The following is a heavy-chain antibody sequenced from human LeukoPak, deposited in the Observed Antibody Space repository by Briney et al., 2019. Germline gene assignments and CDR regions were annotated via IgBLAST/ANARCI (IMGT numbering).Heavy chain of an antibody. CDR2: IRSKANSYAT. J-gene: IGHJ4*02. CDR1: GFTFSGSA. Sequence: GGSLRLSCAASGFTFSGSAMHWVRQASGKGLEWVGRIRSKANSYATAYAASVKGRFTISRDDSKNTAYLQMDSLKTEDTAVYYYGSGSYADFDYWGQGTLVTVSS. V-gene: IGHV3-73*01. CDR3: GSGSYADFDY. D-gene: IGHD3-10*01.